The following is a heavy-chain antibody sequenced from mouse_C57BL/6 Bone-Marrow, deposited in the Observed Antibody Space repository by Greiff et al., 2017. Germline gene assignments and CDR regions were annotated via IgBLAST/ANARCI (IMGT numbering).Heavy chain of an antibody. CDR2: IYPGSGNT. CDR1: GYTFTSYW. Sequence: QVQLQQPGAELVKPGASVKMSCKASGYTFTSYWITWVKQRPGQGLEWIGDIYPGSGNTNYNEKFKSKATLTVDTSSSTAYMQLSSLTSEDSAVYYCAILLLRFYYAMDYWGQGTSVTVSS. V-gene: IGHV1-55*01. CDR3: AILLLRFYYAMDY. J-gene: IGHJ4*01. D-gene: IGHD1-1*01.